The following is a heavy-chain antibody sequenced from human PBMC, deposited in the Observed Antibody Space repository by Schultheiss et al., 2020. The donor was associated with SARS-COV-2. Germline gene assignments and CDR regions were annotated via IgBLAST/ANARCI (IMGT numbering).Heavy chain of an antibody. CDR1: GGSISSSSYY. Sequence: SETLSLTCTVSGGSISSSSYYWSWIRQPAGKGLEWIGRIYTSGSTNYNPSLKSRVTMSVDTSKNQFSLKLSSVTAADTAVYYCARRYCSGGSCYHNWFDPWGQGTLVTVSS. CDR2: IYTSGST. CDR3: ARRYCSGGSCYHNWFDP. D-gene: IGHD2-15*01. J-gene: IGHJ5*02. V-gene: IGHV4-61*02.